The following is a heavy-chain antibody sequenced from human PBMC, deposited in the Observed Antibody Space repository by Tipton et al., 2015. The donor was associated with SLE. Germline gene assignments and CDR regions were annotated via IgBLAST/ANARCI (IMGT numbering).Heavy chain of an antibody. J-gene: IGHJ4*02. V-gene: IGHV4-34*01. CDR1: GGSISSSSSYY. D-gene: IGHD6-13*01. Sequence: TLSLTCAVYGGSISSSSSYYWAWIRQPPGKGVEWIGEINHRGSTNYNPSLKSRVTISVDTSKNQFSLKLSSVTAADTAVYYCARGLRYSSSWYRTLSDYWGQGTLVTVSS. CDR3: ARGLRYSSSWYRTLSDY. CDR2: INHRGST.